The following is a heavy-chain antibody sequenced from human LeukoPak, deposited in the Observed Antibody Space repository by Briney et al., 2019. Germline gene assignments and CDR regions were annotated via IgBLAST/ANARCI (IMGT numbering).Heavy chain of an antibody. V-gene: IGHV3-43*02. CDR3: AKDIYRVAAAGIDYCGMDV. J-gene: IGHJ6*02. D-gene: IGHD6-13*01. CDR1: GFTFDDYA. CDR2: ISGDGGST. Sequence: GGSLRLSCAASGFTFDDYAMHWVRQAPGKGLEWVSLISGDGGSTYYADSVKGRFTISRDNSKNSLYLQMNSLRTEDTALYYCAKDIYRVAAAGIDYCGMDVWGQGTTVTVSS.